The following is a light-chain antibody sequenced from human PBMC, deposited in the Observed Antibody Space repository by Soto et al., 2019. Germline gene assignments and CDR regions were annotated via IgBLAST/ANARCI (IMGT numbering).Light chain of an antibody. CDR1: TGAVTSGHY. J-gene: IGLJ3*02. V-gene: IGLV7-46*01. CDR3: LLSYSGARAGV. CDR2: DTN. Sequence: QTVVTQEPSLTVSPGGTVTLTCGSSTGAVTSGHYPHWFQQKAGQAPRTLIYDTNNKQSWTPARFSGSLLGGKAALTLSGAQPEDEADYYCLLSYSGARAGVFGGGTKVTVL.